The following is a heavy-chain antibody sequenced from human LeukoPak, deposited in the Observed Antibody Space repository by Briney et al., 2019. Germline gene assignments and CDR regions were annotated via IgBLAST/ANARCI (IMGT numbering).Heavy chain of an antibody. V-gene: IGHV1-46*01. CDR1: GYTFTSYY. D-gene: IGHD3-22*01. CDR2: INPSGGST. CDR3: ARLKWNDSSGYYTYYFDY. Sequence: ASVKVSCKASGYTFTSYYMHWVRQAPGQGLEWMGIINPSGGSTSYAQKFQGRVTMTRDTSTSTVYMELSSLGSEDTAVYYCARLKWNDSSGYYTYYFDYWGQGTLVTVSS. J-gene: IGHJ4*02.